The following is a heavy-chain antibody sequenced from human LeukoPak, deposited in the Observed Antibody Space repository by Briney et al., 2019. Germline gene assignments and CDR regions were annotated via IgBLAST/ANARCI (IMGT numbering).Heavy chain of an antibody. D-gene: IGHD2-2*01. CDR2: INPSGGST. V-gene: IGHV1-46*01. CDR1: VYTFTGYY. J-gene: IGHJ3*02. Sequence: ASVKVSCKASVYTFTGYYLHWVRQAPGQGLEWMGIINPSGGSTSYAQKFQGRVTMTRDTSTSTVYMELSSLRSEDTAAYYCASGEYCSSTSCSPRIDAFDIWGQGTMVTVSS. CDR3: ASGEYCSSTSCSPRIDAFDI.